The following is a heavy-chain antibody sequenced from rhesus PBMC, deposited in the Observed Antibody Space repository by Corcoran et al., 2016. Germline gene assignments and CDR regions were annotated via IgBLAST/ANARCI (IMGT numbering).Heavy chain of an antibody. CDR2: ISSGGSI. Sequence: EVQLVESGGGLVQPGGSLRLSCAAPGFTSGNSDLIWIRQAPGKGLEWVLYISSGGSIYYSGSVKGRFTVARNNAKNTLYLQMSSLRVEDTAVYYCAKTEREAFDFWGQGLRVTVSS. CDR3: AKTEREAFDF. V-gene: IGHV3S43*01. CDR1: GFTSGNSD. D-gene: IGHD1-44*02. J-gene: IGHJ3*01.